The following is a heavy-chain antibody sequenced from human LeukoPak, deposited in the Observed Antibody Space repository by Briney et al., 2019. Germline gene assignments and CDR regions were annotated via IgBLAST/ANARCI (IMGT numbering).Heavy chain of an antibody. Sequence: SETLSLTCAVYGGSFSGYYWSWIRQPPGKGLEWIGEINHSGSTNHNPSLKSRVTISVDTSKNQFSLKLSSVTAADTAVYYCARGRSNDFWSGYYTNYYYYYMDVWGKGTTVTVSS. D-gene: IGHD3-3*01. V-gene: IGHV4-34*01. CDR1: GGSFSGYY. J-gene: IGHJ6*03. CDR3: ARGRSNDFWSGYYTNYYYYYMDV. CDR2: INHSGST.